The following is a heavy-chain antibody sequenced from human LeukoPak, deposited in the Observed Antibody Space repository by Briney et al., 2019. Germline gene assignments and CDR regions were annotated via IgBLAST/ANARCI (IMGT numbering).Heavy chain of an antibody. CDR1: GGTFSSYA. Sequence: GASVKVSCKASGGTFSSYAISWVRQAPGQGLEWMGGIIPIFGTANYAQKFQGRVTITADKSTSTAYMELSSLRSEDTAVYYCASSRGGNPYYYYMDVWGKGTTVTVSS. D-gene: IGHD2-15*01. CDR2: IIPIFGTA. J-gene: IGHJ6*03. CDR3: ASSRGGNPYYYYMDV. V-gene: IGHV1-69*06.